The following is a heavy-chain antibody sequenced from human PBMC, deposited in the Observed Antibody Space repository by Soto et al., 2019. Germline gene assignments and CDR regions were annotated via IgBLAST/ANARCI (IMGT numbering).Heavy chain of an antibody. Sequence: EVQLLESGGGLVLPGGSLRLSCAASGFTFSNYVMSWVRQAPGKGLEWVSAIGNSGGNTYYADSVKGRFTISRDNSKNTLYLQMNSLRVEDTALYYCAYRYCSSTSCGPGLFDSWGQGTLVTVSS. CDR3: AYRYCSSTSCGPGLFDS. CDR1: GFTFSNYV. V-gene: IGHV3-23*01. D-gene: IGHD2-2*01. J-gene: IGHJ4*02. CDR2: IGNSGGNT.